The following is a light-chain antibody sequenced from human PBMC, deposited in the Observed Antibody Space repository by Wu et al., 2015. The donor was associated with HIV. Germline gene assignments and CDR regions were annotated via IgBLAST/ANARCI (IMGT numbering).Light chain of an antibody. CDR1: QALSI. V-gene: IGKV1-NL1*01. CDR3: QQYYTTPPT. CDR2: SI. J-gene: IGKJ4*01. Sequence: SVGDRVTITCRATQALSIFSWYQQKPGNAPNAPALCSIQIGNGVPSRFSGSGSGTHYTLTISSLQPEDFATYYCQQYYTTPPTFGGGTKVEIK.